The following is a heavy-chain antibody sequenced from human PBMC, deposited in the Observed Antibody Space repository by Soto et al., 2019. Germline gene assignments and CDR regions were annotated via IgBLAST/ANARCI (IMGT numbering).Heavy chain of an antibody. CDR3: ASNPDQPVTTTYYYYGMDV. D-gene: IGHD4-4*01. V-gene: IGHV1-69*01. Sequence: QVQLVQSGAEVKKPGSSVKVSCKASGGTFSSYAINWVRQAPGQGLERMGGIIPIFGTANYAQKFQGRVTITADESTSTAYMELSSLRSEDTAVYYCASNPDQPVTTTYYYYGMDVWGQGTTVTVSS. J-gene: IGHJ6*02. CDR2: IIPIFGTA. CDR1: GGTFSSYA.